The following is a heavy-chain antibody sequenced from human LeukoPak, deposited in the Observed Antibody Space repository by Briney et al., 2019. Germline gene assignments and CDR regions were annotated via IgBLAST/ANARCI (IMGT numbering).Heavy chain of an antibody. J-gene: IGHJ4*02. D-gene: IGHD3-16*01. V-gene: IGHV1-2*02. CDR3: ARDTVMLRFDY. Sequence: ASVNVSCKASGYTFTDYYMHWVRQAPGQGLEWMGWINPNSGDTNYPQKFQGRVTITRDTSINTAYMELSSLRSDDTAVYYCARDTVMLRFDYWGQGTLVTVSS. CDR1: GYTFTDYY. CDR2: INPNSGDT.